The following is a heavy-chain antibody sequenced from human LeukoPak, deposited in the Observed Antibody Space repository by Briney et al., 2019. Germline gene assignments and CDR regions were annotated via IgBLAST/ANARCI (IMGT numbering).Heavy chain of an antibody. CDR3: ARVLRGLYNLGD. Sequence: TGGSLRLSCEASGFSLSISGMNWVRQAPGKGREWVSYISSSSDLMSYVDSVKGRFTVSRDNAKNSLFLQMNSLRDEDTAVYYCARVLRGLYNLGDWGQGTLVTVSS. CDR1: GFSLSISG. J-gene: IGHJ4*02. V-gene: IGHV3-48*02. CDR2: ISSSSDLM. D-gene: IGHD3-10*01.